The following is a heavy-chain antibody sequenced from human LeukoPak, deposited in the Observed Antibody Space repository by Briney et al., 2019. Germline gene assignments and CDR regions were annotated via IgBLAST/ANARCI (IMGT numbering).Heavy chain of an antibody. CDR2: MYYSESA. Sequence: SETLSLTCTVSGGSISNNFWTWIRQPPGKVLECIGFMYYSESASYNPSLNSRVTVSVDKSKNQISLKLSSVTAADTAVYYCAREDLQWYWFDPWGQGTLVTVSS. CDR3: AREDLQWYWFDP. J-gene: IGHJ5*02. D-gene: IGHD2-8*01. V-gene: IGHV4-59*12. CDR1: GGSISNNF.